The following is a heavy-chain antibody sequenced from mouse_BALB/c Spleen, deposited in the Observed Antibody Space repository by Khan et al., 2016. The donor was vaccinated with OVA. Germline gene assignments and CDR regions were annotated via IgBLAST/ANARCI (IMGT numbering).Heavy chain of an antibody. J-gene: IGHJ3*01. V-gene: IGHV2-6-7*01. CDR1: GFSLTGYG. D-gene: IGHD1-2*01. CDR2: IWSDGST. Sequence: QVQLKQSGPGLVAPSQSLSITCTVSGFSLTGYGVNWVRQPPGKDLEWLGMIWSDGSTDYTSALKSRLSINKDNSKSQVFLKMNSLQTDDTARYFCARELRLGGFAYWGQGTLVTGST. CDR3: ARELRLGGFAY.